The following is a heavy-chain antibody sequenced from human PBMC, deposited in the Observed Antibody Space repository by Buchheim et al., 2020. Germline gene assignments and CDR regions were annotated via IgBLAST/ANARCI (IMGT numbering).Heavy chain of an antibody. V-gene: IGHV3-11*06. Sequence: QVQLVESGGGLVKPGGSLRLSCEASGFTFSDYYMSWIRQAPGKGLEWVSYISSSSSYTNYADYVKGRFTISRDNAKNSLYLQMNSLRAEDTAVYFCARDLSKGDFWSGYAVYGMNVWGQGTT. CDR3: ARDLSKGDFWSGYAVYGMNV. CDR2: ISSSSSYT. D-gene: IGHD3-3*01. J-gene: IGHJ6*02. CDR1: GFTFSDYY.